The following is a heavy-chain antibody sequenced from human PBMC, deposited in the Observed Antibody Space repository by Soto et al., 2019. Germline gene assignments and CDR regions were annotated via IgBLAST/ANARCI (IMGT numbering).Heavy chain of an antibody. CDR2: ISGSGGST. CDR1: GFTFSSYD. Sequence: EVQLVESGGGLVQPGGSLRLSCAASGFTFSSYDMHWVRQATGKGLEWVSAISGSGGSTYYADSVKGRFTISRDNSKNTLYLQMNSLRAEDTAVYYCAKYEDIVVVVAALFDYWGQGTLVTVSS. V-gene: IGHV3-23*04. CDR3: AKYEDIVVVVAALFDY. J-gene: IGHJ4*02. D-gene: IGHD2-15*01.